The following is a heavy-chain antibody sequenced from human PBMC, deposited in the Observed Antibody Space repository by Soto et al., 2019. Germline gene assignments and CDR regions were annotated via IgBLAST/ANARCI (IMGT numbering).Heavy chain of an antibody. CDR3: AREDGYKRAFDL. Sequence: QVQLQESGPGLVKPSETLSLTCAVSGGSISSYFWTWIRQPPGKGLEYIGYIYYSGSTNYNPSLKSRVPISVDTSKNQFSLKLSSVTAADTALYYCAREDGYKRAFDLWGQGTMVTVSS. D-gene: IGHD5-12*01. CDR2: IYYSGST. CDR1: GGSISSYF. J-gene: IGHJ3*01. V-gene: IGHV4-59*01.